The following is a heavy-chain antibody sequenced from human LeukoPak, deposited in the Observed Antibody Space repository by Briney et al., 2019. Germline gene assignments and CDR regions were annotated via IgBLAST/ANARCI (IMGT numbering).Heavy chain of an antibody. CDR3: ARSTVGQRLNRDY. V-gene: IGHV1-69*04. CDR2: IIPILGIA. D-gene: IGHD5-24*01. Sequence: ASVKVSCKASGGTFSSYAISWVRQAPGQGLEWMGRIIPILGIANYAQKFQDRVTITADKSTSTAYMELSSLRSEDTAVYYCARSTVGQRLNRDYWGQGTLVTVSP. CDR1: GGTFSSYA. J-gene: IGHJ4*02.